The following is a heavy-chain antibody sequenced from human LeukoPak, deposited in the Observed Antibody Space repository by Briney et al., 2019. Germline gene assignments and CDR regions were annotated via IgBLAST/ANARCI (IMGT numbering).Heavy chain of an antibody. D-gene: IGHD2-15*01. CDR1: GGSISSGSYY. CDR3: ARVVGSGYCSGGSCYGWFDP. CDR2: IYTSGST. J-gene: IGHJ5*02. Sequence: SQTLSLTCTVSGGSISSGSYYWSWIRQPAGKGLEWIGRIYTSGSTNYNPSLKSRVTISVDTSKNQFSLKLSSVTAADTAVYYCARVVGSGYCSGGSCYGWFDPWGQGTLVTVSS. V-gene: IGHV4-61*02.